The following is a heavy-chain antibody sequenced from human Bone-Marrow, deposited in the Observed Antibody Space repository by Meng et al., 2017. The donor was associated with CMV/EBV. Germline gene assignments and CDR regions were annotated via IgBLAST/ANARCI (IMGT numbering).Heavy chain of an antibody. J-gene: IGHJ4*02. Sequence: SVKVSCKASGGTFSSYAISWVRQAPGQGLEWMGGIIPILGIANYAQKFQGRVTMTRDTSTSTVYMEMSSLRPEDTAVYYCARAYDFWSGRRVIFDYWGQGTLVTVSS. D-gene: IGHD3-3*01. CDR1: GGTFSSYA. V-gene: IGHV1-69*10. CDR3: ARAYDFWSGRRVIFDY. CDR2: IIPILGIA.